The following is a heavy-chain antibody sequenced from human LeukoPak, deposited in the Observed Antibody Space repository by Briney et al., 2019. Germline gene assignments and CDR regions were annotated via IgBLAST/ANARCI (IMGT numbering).Heavy chain of an antibody. D-gene: IGHD6-13*01. Sequence: GGSLRLSXAASGFTFEDYAMHWVRQAPGKGLEWVSGISWNSGSIGYADSVKGRFTISRDNAKNSLYLQMNSLGAEDMALYYCAKDIAAATTYTFDYWGQGTLVTVSS. CDR1: GFTFEDYA. V-gene: IGHV3-9*03. CDR3: AKDIAAATTYTFDY. CDR2: ISWNSGSI. J-gene: IGHJ4*02.